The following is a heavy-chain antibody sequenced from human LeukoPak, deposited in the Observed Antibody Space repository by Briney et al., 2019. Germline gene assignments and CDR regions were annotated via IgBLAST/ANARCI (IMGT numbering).Heavy chain of an antibody. V-gene: IGHV4-39*01. CDR1: GVSISSSIYY. J-gene: IGHJ1*01. CDR3: ARHSGLRSPFQH. Sequence: PSGTPSLTCTVSGVSISSSIYYWGGIGARQGHGVEWVGSIYYSGSTYYNPSLKSRVTISVDTSKNQFSLQLSSVTAADTAVYYCARHSGLRSPFQHWGQGTLVTVSS. CDR2: IYYSGST. D-gene: IGHD1-26*01.